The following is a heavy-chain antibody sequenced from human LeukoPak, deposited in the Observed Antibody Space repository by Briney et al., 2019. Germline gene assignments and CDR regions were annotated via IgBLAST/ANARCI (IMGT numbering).Heavy chain of an antibody. V-gene: IGHV3-15*01. CDR3: TTARGAIGTTYFDY. J-gene: IGHJ4*02. CDR1: GFTFSNAW. CDR2: IKSNTDGGTT. Sequence: PGGSLRLSCAASGFTFSNAWMSWVRQAPGKGLEWVGRIKSNTDGGTTDYAAPVRGRFTISSDDSKNTLYLQMNSLQTEDTAVYYCTTARGAIGTTYFDYWGQGTLVTVSS. D-gene: IGHD2-2*01.